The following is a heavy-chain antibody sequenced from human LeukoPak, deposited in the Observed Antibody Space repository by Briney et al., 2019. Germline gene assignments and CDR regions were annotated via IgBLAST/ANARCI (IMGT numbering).Heavy chain of an antibody. Sequence: ASVTVSSKASGYTFTSYGISWVRQAPGQGLEWMGWISAYNGNTNYAQKLQGRVTMTTDTSTSTAYMELRSLRSDDTAVYYCAIYRYSGPIDYWGQGTLVTVSS. CDR1: GYTFTSYG. D-gene: IGHD1-26*01. CDR2: ISAYNGNT. V-gene: IGHV1-18*04. CDR3: AIYRYSGPIDY. J-gene: IGHJ4*02.